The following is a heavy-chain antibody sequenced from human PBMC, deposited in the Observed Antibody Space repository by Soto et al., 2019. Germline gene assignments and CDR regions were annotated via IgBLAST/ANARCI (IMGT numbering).Heavy chain of an antibody. Sequence: QVQLVQSGAEVKKPGASVKVSCKASGYTFTSYDINWVRQATGLGLEWMGWMNPNSGNTGYAQKFQGRGTMTRNTSISSAYMELISLRSEDAAVYYCARGLYGSGSYLGYWGQGTLVTVSS. V-gene: IGHV1-8*01. J-gene: IGHJ4*02. CDR3: ARGLYGSGSYLGY. CDR1: GYTFTSYD. D-gene: IGHD3-10*01. CDR2: MNPNSGNT.